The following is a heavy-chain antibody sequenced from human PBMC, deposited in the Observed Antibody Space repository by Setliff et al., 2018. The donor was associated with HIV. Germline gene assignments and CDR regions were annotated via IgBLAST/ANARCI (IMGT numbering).Heavy chain of an antibody. CDR2: ISAYNGKT. CDR1: GYTFTSYD. V-gene: IGHV1-18*01. D-gene: IGHD6-13*01. Sequence: ASVKVSCKASGYTFTSYDINWVRQATGQGLEWMGWISAYNGKTNYAQKFQGRATMTTDTSTNTADMERRSLRSDDTALYYCARGFASWYGGGGSAYWGQGTLVTVSS. J-gene: IGHJ4*02. CDR3: ARGFASWYGGGGSAY.